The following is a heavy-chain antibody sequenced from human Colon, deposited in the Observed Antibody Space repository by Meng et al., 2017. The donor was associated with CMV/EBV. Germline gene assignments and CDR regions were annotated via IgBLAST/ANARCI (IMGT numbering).Heavy chain of an antibody. J-gene: IGHJ4*02. CDR3: TRDHGNLFNDYYFQY. D-gene: IGHD1-14*01. Sequence: SGASTRDGSFSCPCTRQSPGKGLEYIGSVRQTGSPYYNPSLKSRVTMSLDKSKNQFSLHLSSVTAADTAVYYCTRDHGNLFNDYYFQYWGQGILVTVSS. CDR1: GASTRDGSFS. V-gene: IGHV4-30-2*06. CDR2: VRQTGSP.